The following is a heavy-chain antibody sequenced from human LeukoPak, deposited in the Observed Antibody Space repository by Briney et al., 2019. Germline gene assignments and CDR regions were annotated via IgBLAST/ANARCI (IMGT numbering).Heavy chain of an antibody. D-gene: IGHD2-2*01. J-gene: IGHJ4*02. CDR3: AKQGGGEYCSSTSCYGDY. V-gene: IGHV3-23*01. CDR2: ISGSGGST. Sequence: GGCLRLSWAASGFTFSSYAMSWVRQAPGKGLEWVSAISGSGGSTYYADSVKGRFTISRDNSKNTLYLQMNSLRAEDTAVYYCAKQGGGEYCSSTSCYGDYWGQGTLVTVSS. CDR1: GFTFSSYA.